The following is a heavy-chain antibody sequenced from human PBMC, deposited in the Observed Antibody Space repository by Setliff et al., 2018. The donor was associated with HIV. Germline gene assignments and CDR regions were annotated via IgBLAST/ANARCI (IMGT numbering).Heavy chain of an antibody. CDR2: IYYSGST. Sequence: SETLSLTCTVSGGSSYYWGWIRQPPGKGLEWIGSIYYSGSTYYYNPALKSRVTIPVDTSKNQFSLKLSSVTAADTAVYYCARQGSSGLGYSFDIWGQGTMVTVSS. J-gene: IGHJ3*02. V-gene: IGHV4-39*01. CDR3: ARQGSSGLGYSFDI. D-gene: IGHD6-19*01. CDR1: GGSSYY.